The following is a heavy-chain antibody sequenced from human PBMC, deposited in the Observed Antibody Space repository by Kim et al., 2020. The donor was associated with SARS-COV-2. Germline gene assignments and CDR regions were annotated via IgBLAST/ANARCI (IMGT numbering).Heavy chain of an antibody. J-gene: IGHJ4*02. CDR2: ISSSSSYI. V-gene: IGHV3-21*01. CDR1: GFTFSSYS. Sequence: GGSLRLSCAASGFTFSSYSMNWVRQAPGKGLEWVSSISSSSSYIYYADSVKGRFTISRDNAKNSLYLQMNSLRAEDTAVYYCARESPLYSNYEKTVDYWGQGTLVTVSS. CDR3: ARESPLYSNYEKTVDY. D-gene: IGHD4-4*01.